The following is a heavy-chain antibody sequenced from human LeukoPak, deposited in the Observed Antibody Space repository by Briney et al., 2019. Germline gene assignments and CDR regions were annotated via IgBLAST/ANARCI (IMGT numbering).Heavy chain of an antibody. V-gene: IGHV3-33*01. J-gene: IGHJ4*02. CDR3: ARGRSIPQYDFFDY. CDR2: IWYDGSNK. Sequence: GGSLRLSCAASGFTFSSYGMHWVRQAPGKGLEWVAVIWYDGSNKYYADSVKGRFTISRDNSKNTLYLQMNSLRAEDTAVYYCARGRSIPQYDFFDYWGQGTLVTVSS. CDR1: GFTFSSYG. D-gene: IGHD2-21*01.